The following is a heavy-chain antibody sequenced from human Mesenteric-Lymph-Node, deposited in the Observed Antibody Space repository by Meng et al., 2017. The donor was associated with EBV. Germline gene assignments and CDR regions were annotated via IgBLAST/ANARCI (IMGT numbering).Heavy chain of an antibody. CDR3: AREGLISAAGSFYP. CDR2: INPNSGGT. Sequence: SAYERKKSGASVKVSCKASGYTFIGYYIHWVRQTPGQGLEWMGRINPNSGGTNYAQKFQGRVTMTRDTSISTTYMELSKLRSDDTAVYFCAREGLISAAGSFYPWGQGTLVTVSS. D-gene: IGHD6-13*01. J-gene: IGHJ5*02. V-gene: IGHV1-2*06. CDR1: GYTFIGYY.